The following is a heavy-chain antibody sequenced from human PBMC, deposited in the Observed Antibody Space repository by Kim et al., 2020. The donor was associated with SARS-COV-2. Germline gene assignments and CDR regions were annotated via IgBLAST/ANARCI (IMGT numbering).Heavy chain of an antibody. J-gene: IGHJ5*02. V-gene: IGHV4-39*07. CDR2: GTT. Sequence: GTTYPNPPPKSRVTRSGDTSKTQFSLKLSSVTAADTAVYDCARDRGWFDPWGQGTLVTVSS. CDR3: ARDRGWFDP.